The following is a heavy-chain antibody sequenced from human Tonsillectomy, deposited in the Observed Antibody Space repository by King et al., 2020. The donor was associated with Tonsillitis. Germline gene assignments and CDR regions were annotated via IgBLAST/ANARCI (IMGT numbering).Heavy chain of an antibody. CDR3: AKVAHSGGYRDAFDI. CDR2: ISWNSGSI. Sequence: EVQLVESGGGLVQPGRSLRLSCAASGFTFDDYAMHWVRQAPGKGLEWVSGISWNSGSIGYADSLKGQFTISRDNAKNSLYLQMNSLRAEDTSLYYCAKVAHSGGYRDAFDIWGQGTMVTVSS. V-gene: IGHV3-9*01. CDR1: GFTFDDYA. D-gene: IGHD1-26*01. J-gene: IGHJ3*02.